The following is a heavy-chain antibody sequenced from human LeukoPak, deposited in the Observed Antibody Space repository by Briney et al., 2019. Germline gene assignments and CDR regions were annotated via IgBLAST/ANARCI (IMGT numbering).Heavy chain of an antibody. CDR1: GGSLTISTNY. D-gene: IGHD4-17*01. V-gene: IGHV4-39*01. Sequence: PSETLSLTCTVSGGSLTISTNYWGWIRQPPGKGLEWIGSIYHGGDTYYNPPLKSRLTISVDTSTNQFSLTLTSVTAADTAVYYCARPGGDYYYFDSWGQGTLVTVSS. CDR2: IYHGGDT. J-gene: IGHJ4*02. CDR3: ARPGGDYYYFDS.